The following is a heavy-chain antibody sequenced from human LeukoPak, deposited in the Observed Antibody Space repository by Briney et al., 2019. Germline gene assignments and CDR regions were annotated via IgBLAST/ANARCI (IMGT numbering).Heavy chain of an antibody. CDR1: GYTLTELS. Sequence: ASVKVSCKVSGYTLTELSMHWVRQAPGKGLEWMGGFVPEDGETIYAQKFQGRVTMTEDTSTDTAYMELSSLRSEDTAVYYCATDRPNCSSTSCYTGVFDYWGQGTLVTVSS. D-gene: IGHD2-2*02. CDR2: FVPEDGET. J-gene: IGHJ4*02. CDR3: ATDRPNCSSTSCYTGVFDY. V-gene: IGHV1-24*01.